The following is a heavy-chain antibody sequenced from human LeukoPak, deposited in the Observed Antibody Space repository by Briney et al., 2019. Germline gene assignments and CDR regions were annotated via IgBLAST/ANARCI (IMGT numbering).Heavy chain of an antibody. V-gene: IGHV5-10-1*01. CDR1: GYSFTSYW. D-gene: IGHD6-19*01. CDR3: ARHFSSPSPGYSSGWVDFQH. Sequence: GESLRISCKGSGYSFTSYWISWGRQMPGKGLEWMGRIDPSDSYTNYSPSFQGHVTISADKSISTAYLQWSSLKASDTAMYYCARHFSSPSPGYSSGWVDFQHWGQGTLVTVSS. J-gene: IGHJ1*01. CDR2: IDPSDSYT.